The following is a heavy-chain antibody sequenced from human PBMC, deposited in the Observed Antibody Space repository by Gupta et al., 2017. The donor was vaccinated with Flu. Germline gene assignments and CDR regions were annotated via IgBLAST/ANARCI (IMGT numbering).Heavy chain of an antibody. V-gene: IGHV3-7*01. J-gene: IGHJ4*02. D-gene: IGHD2-15*01. Sequence: MSWVRQAPGKGLEWVANIKQDGSEKYYVDSVKGRFTVSRDNAKNSLYLQMNSLRAEDTAVYYCARSGGGNVFDYWGQGTLVTVPS. CDR2: IKQDGSEK. CDR3: ARSGGGNVFDY.